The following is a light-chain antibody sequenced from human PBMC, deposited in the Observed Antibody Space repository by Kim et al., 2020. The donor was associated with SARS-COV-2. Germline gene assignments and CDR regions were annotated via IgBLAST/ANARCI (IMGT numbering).Light chain of an antibody. CDR3: SSYTSSSTLV. CDR1: SSDVGGYNY. Sequence: GQSLTIACTGNSSDVGGYNYVSWYKQHPGKAPKLMIYDVSKRPSGVSNRFSGSKSGNTASLTISGLQAEDEADYYCSSYTSSSTLVFGGGTQLTVL. J-gene: IGLJ2*01. CDR2: DVS. V-gene: IGLV2-14*04.